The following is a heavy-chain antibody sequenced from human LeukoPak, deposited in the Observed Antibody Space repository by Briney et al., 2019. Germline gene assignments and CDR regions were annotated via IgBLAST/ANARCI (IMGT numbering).Heavy chain of an antibody. CDR3: ARGLWFGESPGWFDP. D-gene: IGHD3-10*01. CDR2: IYYSGST. CDR1: GGSISSGDYY. V-gene: IGHV4-30-4*01. J-gene: IGHJ5*02. Sequence: SQTLSLTCTVSGGSISSGDYYWSWIRQPPGKGLEWIGYIYYSGSTYYNPSLKSRVTISVDTSKNQFSLKLTSLTAADTAVYYCARGLWFGESPGWFDPWGQGTLVSVSS.